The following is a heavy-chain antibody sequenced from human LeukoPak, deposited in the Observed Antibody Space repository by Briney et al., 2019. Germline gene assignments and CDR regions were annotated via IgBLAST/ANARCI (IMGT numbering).Heavy chain of an antibody. CDR2: ISTAITTT. CDR3: ARDGGKGYEIDY. V-gene: IGHV3-48*01. J-gene: IGHJ4*02. Sequence: PGGSLRLSCVVSGFPFSNNPMNWVRQAPGKGLEWVSYISTAITTTYYAESVKGRFTISRDNANNSLYLQMNSLRVEDTAVYYCARDGGKGYEIDYWGQGTLVTVSS. CDR1: GFPFSNNP. D-gene: IGHD2-2*01.